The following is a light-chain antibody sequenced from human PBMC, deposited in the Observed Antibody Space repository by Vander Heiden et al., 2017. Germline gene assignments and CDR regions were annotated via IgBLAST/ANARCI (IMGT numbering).Light chain of an antibody. V-gene: IGKV1-5*03. CDR3: QQYSSSPWT. CDR1: QNIGHY. Sequence: DIQMTQSPSTLSASVGDRVTITCRASQNIGHYLAWYQHKPGKGPKLLIYKASSLQNGVSSRFSGGGSGTEFNLTISSLQPDDFATYCCQQYSSSPWTFGQGTKVEI. J-gene: IGKJ1*01. CDR2: KAS.